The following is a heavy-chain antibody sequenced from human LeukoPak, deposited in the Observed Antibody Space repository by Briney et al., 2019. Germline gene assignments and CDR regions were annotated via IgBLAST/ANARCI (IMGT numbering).Heavy chain of an antibody. Sequence: NPSETLSLTCAVYGGSFSGYYWSWIRQPPGKGLEWIGEINHSGSTNYNPSLKSRVTISVDTSKNQFSLKLISVTAADTAVYYCARGSVAFDYWGQGTLVTVSS. J-gene: IGHJ4*02. V-gene: IGHV4-34*01. CDR1: GGSFSGYY. D-gene: IGHD5/OR15-5a*01. CDR2: INHSGST. CDR3: ARGSVAFDY.